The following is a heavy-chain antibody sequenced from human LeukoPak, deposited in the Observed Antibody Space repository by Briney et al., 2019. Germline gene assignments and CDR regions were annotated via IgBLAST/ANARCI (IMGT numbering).Heavy chain of an antibody. CDR2: IKQDGSEK. Sequence: PGGSLRLSCAASGFTFSSYWMSWVRQAPGKGLEWVANIKQDGSEKYYVDSVKGRFTISRDNAKNSLYLQMNSLRAEDTAVYYCARGDSYLNLYYYYGMDVWGQGTTVTVSS. D-gene: IGHD1-14*01. V-gene: IGHV3-7*01. CDR1: GFTFSSYW. J-gene: IGHJ6*02. CDR3: ARGDSYLNLYYYYGMDV.